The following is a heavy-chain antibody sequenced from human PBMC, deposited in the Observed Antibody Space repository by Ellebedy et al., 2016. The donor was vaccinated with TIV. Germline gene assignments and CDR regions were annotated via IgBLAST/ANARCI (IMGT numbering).Heavy chain of an antibody. J-gene: IGHJ4*02. Sequence: SETLSLTXTVSGGSISSYYWSWIRQPPGKGLEWIGYIYYSGSTNYNPSLKSRVTISVDTSKNQFSLKLSSVTAADTAVYYCARAYSSSSDYWGQGTLVTVSS. CDR2: IYYSGST. D-gene: IGHD6-6*01. CDR3: ARAYSSSSDY. V-gene: IGHV4-59*12. CDR1: GGSISSYY.